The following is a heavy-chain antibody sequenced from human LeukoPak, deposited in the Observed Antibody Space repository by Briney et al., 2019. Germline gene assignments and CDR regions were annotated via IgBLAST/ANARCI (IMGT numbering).Heavy chain of an antibody. J-gene: IGHJ5*02. CDR2: INPNSGGT. CDR1: GYTFTGYY. D-gene: IGHD2-2*02. Sequence: ASVKVSCKASGYTFTGYYMHWVRQAPGQGLEWMGWINPNSGGTNYAQKFQGRVTMTRDTSISTAYMELSRLRSDDTAVYCCARDYQLLYLYNWFDPWGQGTLVTVSS. CDR3: ARDYQLLYLYNWFDP. V-gene: IGHV1-2*02.